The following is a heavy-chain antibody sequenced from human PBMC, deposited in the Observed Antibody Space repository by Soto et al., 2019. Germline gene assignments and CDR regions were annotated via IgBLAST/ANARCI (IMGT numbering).Heavy chain of an antibody. D-gene: IGHD3-22*01. Sequence: GGSLRLSCAASGFTFSNAWMSWVRKAPGKGLEWVGRIKSKTDGGTTDYAAPVKGRFTISRDDSKNTLYLQMNSLKTDDSALYYCTTSTPREYDSSGYYYYWGQGTLVTVSS. CDR2: IKSKTDGGTT. V-gene: IGHV3-15*01. CDR3: TTSTPREYDSSGYYYY. J-gene: IGHJ4*01. CDR1: GFTFSNAW.